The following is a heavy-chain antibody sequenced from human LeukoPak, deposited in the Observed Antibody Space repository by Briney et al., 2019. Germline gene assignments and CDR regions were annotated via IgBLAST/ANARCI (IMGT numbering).Heavy chain of an antibody. Sequence: GASVKVSCKASGYTFTVYYIHWLRQAPGQGPEWMGWIIPNSGGTNYAQKFQDRVAMTRDTSINTAYVELSSLTYDDTAVYYCARGVLIQGRGAFDIWGQGAMVTVSS. CDR3: ARGVLIQGRGAFDI. J-gene: IGHJ3*02. D-gene: IGHD3-9*01. CDR2: IIPNSGGT. V-gene: IGHV1-2*02. CDR1: GYTFTVYY.